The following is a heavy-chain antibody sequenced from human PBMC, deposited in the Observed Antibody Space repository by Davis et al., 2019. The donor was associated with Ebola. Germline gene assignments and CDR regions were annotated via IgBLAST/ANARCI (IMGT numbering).Heavy chain of an antibody. CDR3: AKDLGDYVGWLQPGYYYYGMDV. CDR2: ISGSGSST. CDR1: GFTFSSYA. J-gene: IGHJ6*02. Sequence: GESLKISCAASGFTFSSYAMSWVRQAPGKGLEWVSAISGSGSSTYYADSVKGRFTISRDNSKNTLYLQMNSLRAEDTAVYYCAKDLGDYVGWLQPGYYYYGMDVWGQGTTVTVSS. D-gene: IGHD5-24*01. V-gene: IGHV3-23*01.